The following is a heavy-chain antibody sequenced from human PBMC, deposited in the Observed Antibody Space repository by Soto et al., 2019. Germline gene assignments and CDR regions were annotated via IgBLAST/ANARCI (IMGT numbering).Heavy chain of an antibody. D-gene: IGHD3-22*01. J-gene: IGHJ4*02. CDR2: INHSGSS. V-gene: IGHV4-34*01. CDR3: GRTDDKGAWAAWF. Sequence: QVQLQQWGAGLLKPSETLSLTCAVYGGPFSDYSWHWIRQPPGKGLEWIGEINHSGSSNYSPSLESRVTISVDTSKSQFSLILTSVTAADTAVYYCGRTDDKGAWAAWFWGQGILVTVSS. CDR1: GGPFSDYS.